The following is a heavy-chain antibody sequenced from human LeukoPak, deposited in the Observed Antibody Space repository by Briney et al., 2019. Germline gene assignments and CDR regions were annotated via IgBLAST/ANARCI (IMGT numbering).Heavy chain of an antibody. CDR1: GGSISSYY. CDR3: ARFGLAGIAAAGGWFDP. CDR2: IYYSGST. V-gene: IGHV4-59*01. J-gene: IGHJ5*02. D-gene: IGHD6-13*01. Sequence: SETLSLTCTVSGGSISSYYWSWIRQPPGKGLEWLGYIYYSGSTNYNPSLKSRVTISVDTSKNQFSLKLSSVTAADTAVYYCARFGLAGIAAAGGWFDPWGQGTLVTVSS.